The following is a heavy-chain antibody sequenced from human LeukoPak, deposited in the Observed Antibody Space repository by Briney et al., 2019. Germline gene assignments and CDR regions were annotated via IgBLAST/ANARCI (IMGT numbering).Heavy chain of an antibody. D-gene: IGHD3-22*01. J-gene: IGHJ6*02. Sequence: HGASVKVSCKASGYTFTGYYMHWVRQAPGQGLEWMGGFDPEDGETIYAQKFQGRVTMTEDTSTDTAYMELSSLRSEDTAVYYCATDRGYYDSSGLHYYYYGMDVWGQGTTVTVSS. CDR3: ATDRGYYDSSGLHYYYYGMDV. V-gene: IGHV1-24*01. CDR1: GYTFTGYY. CDR2: FDPEDGET.